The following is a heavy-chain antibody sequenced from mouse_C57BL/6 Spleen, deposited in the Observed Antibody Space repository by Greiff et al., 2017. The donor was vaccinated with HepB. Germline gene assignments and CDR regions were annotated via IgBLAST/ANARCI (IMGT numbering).Heavy chain of an antibody. Sequence: EVKLMESGGGLVKPGGSLKLSCAASGFTFSSYAMSWVRQTPEKRLEWVATISDGGSYTYYPDNVKGRFTIARDNAKNNLYLQMSHLKSEDTAMYYCARGYYGSRHYFDYWGQGTTLTVSS. J-gene: IGHJ2*01. V-gene: IGHV5-4*03. CDR2: ISDGGSYT. CDR3: ARGYYGSRHYFDY. D-gene: IGHD1-1*01. CDR1: GFTFSSYA.